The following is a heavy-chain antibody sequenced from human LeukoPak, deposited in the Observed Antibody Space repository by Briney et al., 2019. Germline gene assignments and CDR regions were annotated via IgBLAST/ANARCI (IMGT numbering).Heavy chain of an antibody. CDR1: GFTFSSYA. D-gene: IGHD3-3*01. Sequence: GGSLRLSCAASGFTFSSYAMSWVRQAPGKGLEWVSAISGSGGSTYYADSVKGRFTISRDNAKNSLYLQMNSLRAEDTAVYYCARDLGYHYDFWSGYNYYYGMDVWGQGTTVTVSS. CDR3: ARDLGYHYDFWSGYNYYYGMDV. J-gene: IGHJ6*02. CDR2: ISGSGGST. V-gene: IGHV3-23*01.